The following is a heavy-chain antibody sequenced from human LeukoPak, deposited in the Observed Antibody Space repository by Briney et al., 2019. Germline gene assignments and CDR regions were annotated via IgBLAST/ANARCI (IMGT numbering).Heavy chain of an antibody. CDR1: GGSIGSYY. Sequence: SETLSLTCTVSGGSIGSYYWSWIRQPPGKGLEWIGYIYYSGSTNYNPSLKSRVTISVDTSKNQFSLKLSSVTAADTAVYYCARDRSSGWTDYWGQGTLVTVSS. CDR2: IYYSGST. D-gene: IGHD6-19*01. V-gene: IGHV4-59*01. CDR3: ARDRSSGWTDY. J-gene: IGHJ4*02.